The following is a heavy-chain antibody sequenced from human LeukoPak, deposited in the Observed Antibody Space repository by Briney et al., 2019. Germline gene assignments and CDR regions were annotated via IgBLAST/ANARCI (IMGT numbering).Heavy chain of an antibody. Sequence: SETLSLTCAVYGGSFSGYYWSWIRQPPGKGLEWIGEINHSGSTNYNPSLKSRVTISVDTSKNQFSLKLSSVTAADTAVYYCARGLVPDDAFDIWGQGTMVTVSP. CDR3: ARGLVPDDAFDI. CDR1: GGSFSGYY. V-gene: IGHV4-34*01. CDR2: INHSGST. J-gene: IGHJ3*02. D-gene: IGHD6-6*01.